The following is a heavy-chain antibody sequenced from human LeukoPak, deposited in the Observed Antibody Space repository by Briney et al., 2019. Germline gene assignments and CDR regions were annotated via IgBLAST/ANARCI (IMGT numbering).Heavy chain of an antibody. Sequence: ASETLSLTCTVSGGSINSYYWSWIRQPPGMGLEWIGYIYYSGSTNCNPSLKSRVTISVDTSKNQFSLKLSSVTAADTAVYYCARGWLHFGYWGQGTLVTVSS. CDR3: ARGWLHFGY. D-gene: IGHD5-12*01. CDR2: IYYSGST. J-gene: IGHJ4*02. V-gene: IGHV4-59*12. CDR1: GGSINSYY.